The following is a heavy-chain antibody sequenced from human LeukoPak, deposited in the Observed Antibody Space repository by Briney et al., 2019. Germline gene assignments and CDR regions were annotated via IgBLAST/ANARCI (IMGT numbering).Heavy chain of an antibody. V-gene: IGHV3-21*04. CDR1: GFTFSSYS. D-gene: IGHD3-22*01. Sequence: GGSLRLSCAASGFTFSSYSMNWVRQAPGKGLEWVSSISSSSNYIYYADSVKGRFTISRDGSKNTLFLQMDSLRVEDTALYYCAADGGSGYFLYWGQGALVTVSS. CDR3: AADGGSGYFLY. J-gene: IGHJ4*02. CDR2: ISSSSNYI.